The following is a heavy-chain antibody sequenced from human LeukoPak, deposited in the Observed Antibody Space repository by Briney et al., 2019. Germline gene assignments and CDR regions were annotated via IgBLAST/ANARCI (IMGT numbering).Heavy chain of an antibody. D-gene: IGHD1-14*01. J-gene: IGHJ5*01. CDR1: GFTFSNYN. Sequence: GGSLRLSCGASGFTFSNYNMNWVRQAPGEGLEWVSSINSRSTYIFYADSVMGRFTISIDNAKNSLFLQMNSLRAEDTAVYYCARDETNGFDSWGQGTLVTVSS. CDR2: INSRSTYI. V-gene: IGHV3-21*01. CDR3: ARDETNGFDS.